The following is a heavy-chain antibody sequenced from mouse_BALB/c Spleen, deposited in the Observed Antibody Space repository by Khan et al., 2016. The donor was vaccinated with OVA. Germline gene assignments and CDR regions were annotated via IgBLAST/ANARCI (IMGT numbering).Heavy chain of an antibody. D-gene: IGHD2-5*01. Sequence: QMQLEESGAELARPGASVKMSCKASGYTFTSYTIHWIKLRPGQGLEWFGYINPSNGYTNYNQKFKDKATLTADKSSTTAYMQLSSLTSDDSAVDNCVRDGAYYRNYGWFAYGGQGTLVTVSA. CDR3: VRDGAYYRNYGWFAY. CDR2: INPSNGYT. V-gene: IGHV1-4*01. CDR1: GYTFTSYT. J-gene: IGHJ3*01.